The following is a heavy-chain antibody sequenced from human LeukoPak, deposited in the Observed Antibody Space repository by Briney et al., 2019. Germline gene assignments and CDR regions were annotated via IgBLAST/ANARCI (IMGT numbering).Heavy chain of an antibody. D-gene: IGHD3-22*01. J-gene: IGHJ3*02. V-gene: IGHV4-59*01. Sequence: PSETLSLTCTVSGGSLSSYYWSWIRQPPGKGLEWIGYIYYSGSTNYNPSLKSRVTISVDTSKNQFSLKLSSVTAADTAVYYCARGFVTMIVVVISDAFDIWGQGTMVTVSS. CDR1: GGSLSSYY. CDR2: IYYSGST. CDR3: ARGFVTMIVVVISDAFDI.